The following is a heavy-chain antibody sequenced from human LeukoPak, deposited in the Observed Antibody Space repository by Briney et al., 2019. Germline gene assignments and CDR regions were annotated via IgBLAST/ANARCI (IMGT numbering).Heavy chain of an antibody. D-gene: IGHD3-10*01. CDR1: GFTFSSYW. CDR3: ARVAYYYGSGSYYRGVDY. Sequence: GGSLRLSCAASGFTFSSYWMSWVRQAPGKGLEWVANIKQDGSEKYYVDSVKGRFTISRDNAKNSRYLQMNSLRAEDTAVYYCARVAYYYGSGSYYRGVDYWGQGTLVTVSS. V-gene: IGHV3-7*03. CDR2: IKQDGSEK. J-gene: IGHJ4*02.